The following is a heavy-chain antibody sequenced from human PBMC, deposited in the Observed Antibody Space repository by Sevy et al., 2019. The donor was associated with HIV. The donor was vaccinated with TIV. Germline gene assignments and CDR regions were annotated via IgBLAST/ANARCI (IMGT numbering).Heavy chain of an antibody. D-gene: IGHD5-18*01. V-gene: IGHV3-23*01. CDR1: GFTFSSYA. J-gene: IGHJ4*02. CDR3: VKWGVDTAMAAYSTRWYVDS. CDR2: ISGSGVST. Sequence: GGSLRLSCAASGFTFSSYAVSWVRQAPGKGLEWVSAISGSGVSTYYADSVKGRFSISRDNSKNTLSLQLDSLRAEDTAIYFCVKWGVDTAMAAYSTRWYVDSWGQGTLVTVSS.